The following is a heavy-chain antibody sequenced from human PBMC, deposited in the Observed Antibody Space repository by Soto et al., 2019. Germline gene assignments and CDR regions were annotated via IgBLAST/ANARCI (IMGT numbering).Heavy chain of an antibody. V-gene: IGHV4-61*01. D-gene: IGHD3-3*01. Sequence: SETLSLTCTVSGGSFKGGSYSWSWIRQPPGKGLEWIGYVYHTGRTSYNPSLKSRVSISMDTSKNQFSLNLDSVTAADTAVYFCARDFAYFDSWGQGTLVTVSS. CDR1: GGSFKGGSYS. J-gene: IGHJ4*02. CDR2: VYHTGRT. CDR3: ARDFAYFDS.